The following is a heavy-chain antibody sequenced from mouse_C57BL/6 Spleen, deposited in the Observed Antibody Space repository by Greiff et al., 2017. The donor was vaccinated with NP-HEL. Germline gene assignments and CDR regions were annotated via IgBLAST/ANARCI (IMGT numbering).Heavy chain of an antibody. V-gene: IGHV5-4*03. CDR3: ASKILTDYAMDY. CDR1: GFTFSSYA. CDR2: IGDGGSYT. Sequence: EVKLMESGGGLVTPGGSLKLSCAASGFTFSSYAMSWVSQTPEKRLEWVATIGDGGSYTYYHDNVKGRFTLSTDKASNNPYLQLRNLTSEDTAMYYCASKILTDYAMDYWGQGTSVTVSS. D-gene: IGHD4-1*01. J-gene: IGHJ4*01.